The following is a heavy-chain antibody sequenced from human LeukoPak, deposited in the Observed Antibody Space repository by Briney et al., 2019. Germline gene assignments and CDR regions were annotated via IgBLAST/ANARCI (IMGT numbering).Heavy chain of an antibody. Sequence: ASVKVSCKASGYTFTSYDINWVRQATGQGLEWMEWMNPNSGNTGYAQKFQGRVTMTRNTSISTAYMELSSLRSEDTAVYYCASTMVRGVITHYYYYGMDVWGQGTTVTVSS. CDR2: MNPNSGNT. CDR3: ASTMVRGVITHYYYYGMDV. D-gene: IGHD3-10*01. J-gene: IGHJ6*02. V-gene: IGHV1-8*01. CDR1: GYTFTSYD.